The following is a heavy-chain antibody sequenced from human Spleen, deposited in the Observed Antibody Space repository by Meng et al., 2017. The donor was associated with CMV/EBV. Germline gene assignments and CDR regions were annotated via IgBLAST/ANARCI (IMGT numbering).Heavy chain of an antibody. CDR3: ARDDGGNFNY. Sequence: CAVSGGSISSGGYYWSWIRQHPGKGLEWIGYIYYSGSTYYNPSLKSRVTMSVDTTKNQFSLKLSSVTAADTAIYYCARDDGGNFNYWGQGTLVTVSS. CDR1: GGSISSGGYY. CDR2: IYYSGST. V-gene: IGHV4-31*11. J-gene: IGHJ4*02. D-gene: IGHD2-15*01.